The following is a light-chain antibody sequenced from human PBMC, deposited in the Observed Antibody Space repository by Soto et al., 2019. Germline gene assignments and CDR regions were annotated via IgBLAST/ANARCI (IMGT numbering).Light chain of an antibody. CDR1: KNDIGVYDF. CDR3: KSYAGSNTYV. Sequence: QSVMTQPPSASGSPGQSVTISCTGTKNDIGVYDFVSWYQHHPGKAPRLIIYEVVQRPSGVPDRFSGSKSGNTASLTVSWLQAADEAEYFCKSYAGSNTYVFGSGTKVTVL. J-gene: IGLJ1*01. V-gene: IGLV2-8*01. CDR2: EVV.